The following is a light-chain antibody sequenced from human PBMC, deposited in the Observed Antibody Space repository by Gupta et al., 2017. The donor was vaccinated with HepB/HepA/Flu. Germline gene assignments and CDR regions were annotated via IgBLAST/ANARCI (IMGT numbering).Light chain of an antibody. CDR3: QQYYGTPLT. CDR2: WAS. Sequence: DIVMTQSPDSLALSLGERATINYKSSQSVIYSSNQKNYLAWYQQKAGQPPKLLVYWASTRESGVPDRFSGSGSGTDFTLTISSLQAEDVAVYFCQQYYGTPLTFGGGTKVEI. V-gene: IGKV4-1*01. J-gene: IGKJ4*01. CDR1: QSVIYSSNQKNY.